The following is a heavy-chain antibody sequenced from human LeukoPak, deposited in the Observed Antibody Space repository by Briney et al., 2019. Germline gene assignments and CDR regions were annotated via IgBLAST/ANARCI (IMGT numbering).Heavy chain of an antibody. J-gene: IGHJ4*02. CDR2: IWYDGSNK. Sequence: GRSLRLSCAASGFTFSSYGMHWVRQAPGKGLEWVAVIWYDGSNKYYADSVKGRFTIPRDNSKNTLYLQMNSLRAEDTAVYYCARDRSRAYFDYWGQGTLVTVSS. D-gene: IGHD3-10*01. V-gene: IGHV3-33*01. CDR3: ARDRSRAYFDY. CDR1: GFTFSSYG.